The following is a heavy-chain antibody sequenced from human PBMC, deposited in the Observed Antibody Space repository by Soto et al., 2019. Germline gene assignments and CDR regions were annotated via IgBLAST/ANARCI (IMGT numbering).Heavy chain of an antibody. CDR2: INPSGGRK. D-gene: IGHD5-12*01. V-gene: IGHV1-46*01. CDR1: GYTFTSYH. Sequence: ASVKVSCKASGYTFTSYHMHWVRQAPGQGLEWMGIINPSGGRKTYAQMFQGRVTMTRDTSTSTVYMELSSLRSEDTAVYYCARAQPITFSWKDDFDICGQGTMVSVS. J-gene: IGHJ3*02. CDR3: ARAQPITFSWKDDFDI.